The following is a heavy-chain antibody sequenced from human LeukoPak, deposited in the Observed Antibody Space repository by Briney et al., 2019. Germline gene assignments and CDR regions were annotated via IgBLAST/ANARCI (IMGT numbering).Heavy chain of an antibody. CDR1: GFTVSSNY. V-gene: IGHV3-23*01. J-gene: IGHJ4*02. D-gene: IGHD2-2*01. CDR3: AKERYCSSSSCSGEDY. Sequence: GGSLRLSCAASGFTVSSNYMSWVRQAPGKGLEWVSVISGSGGSTYYADSVKGRFTISRDNSKNTLYLQMNSLRAEDTAVYYCAKERYCSSSSCSGEDYWGQGTLVTVSS. CDR2: ISGSGGST.